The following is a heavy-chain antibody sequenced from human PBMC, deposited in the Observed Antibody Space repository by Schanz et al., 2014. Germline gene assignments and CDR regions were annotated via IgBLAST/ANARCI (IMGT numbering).Heavy chain of an antibody. Sequence: VYLVESGGDLVKPGGSLRLSCAASGFTFSDYYMAWIRQAPGKGLEWVSLIYSNGSTYYADSVKGRFTISRDNSKNTLFLEMNSLRVEDTAVYYCARGGATRFDYWGQGTLVTVSS. CDR3: ARGGATRFDY. CDR2: IYSNGST. J-gene: IGHJ4*02. V-gene: IGHV3-66*02. D-gene: IGHD1-26*01. CDR1: GFTFSDYY.